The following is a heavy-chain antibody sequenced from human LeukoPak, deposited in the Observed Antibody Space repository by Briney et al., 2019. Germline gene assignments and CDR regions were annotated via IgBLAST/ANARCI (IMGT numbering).Heavy chain of an antibody. CDR1: GFTFSSYA. V-gene: IGHV3-30-3*01. D-gene: IGHD3-10*01. Sequence: PGGSLRLSCAASGFTFSSYAMHWVRQAPGKGLEWVAVISYDGSNKYYADSVKGRFTISRDNSKNTLYLQMNSLRAENTAVYYCARDAPMVRGVNPFDYWGQGTLVTDSS. CDR3: ARDAPMVRGVNPFDY. CDR2: ISYDGSNK. J-gene: IGHJ4*02.